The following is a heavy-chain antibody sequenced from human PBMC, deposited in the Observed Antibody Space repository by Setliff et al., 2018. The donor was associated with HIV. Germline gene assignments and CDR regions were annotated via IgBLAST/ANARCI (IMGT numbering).Heavy chain of an antibody. D-gene: IGHD4-17*01. CDR3: ARFLDHDYGDYRTYYFDF. J-gene: IGHJ4*02. Sequence: GASVKVSCKTSGYTFSRYGFSWVRQAPGQGLEWMGWISAYNLNTNYAQKFQGRVTMTRNTSISTAYMELSSLRSEDTAVYYCARFLDHDYGDYRTYYFDFWGQGTLVTVSS. V-gene: IGHV1-18*01. CDR2: ISAYNLNT. CDR1: GYTFSRYG.